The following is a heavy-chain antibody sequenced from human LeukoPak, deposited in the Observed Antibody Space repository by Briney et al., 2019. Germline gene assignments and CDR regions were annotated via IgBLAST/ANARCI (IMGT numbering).Heavy chain of an antibody. CDR2: INPNSGGT. CDR3: AKLDLAEGGYYFEY. Sequence: ASVKVSCKASGYTFTGYYMHWVRQAPGQGLEWMGWINPNSGGTNYAQKFQGRVTMTRDTSISTAYMELSRLRSGDTAVYYCAKLDLAEGGYYFEYWGQGTMVTVSS. D-gene: IGHD3-16*01. J-gene: IGHJ4*02. CDR1: GYTFTGYY. V-gene: IGHV1-2*02.